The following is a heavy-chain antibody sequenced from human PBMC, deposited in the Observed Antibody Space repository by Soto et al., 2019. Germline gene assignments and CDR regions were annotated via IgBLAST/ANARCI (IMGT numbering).Heavy chain of an antibody. V-gene: IGHV3-23*01. CDR3: AKRGLSIAARPWYFDY. CDR1: GFTFSSYA. J-gene: IGHJ4*02. CDR2: ISGSGGST. D-gene: IGHD6-6*01. Sequence: SGGSLRLSCAASGFTFSSYAMSWVRQAPGKGLEWVSAISGSGGSTYYADSVKGRFTISRDNSKNTLYLQMNSLRAEDTAVYYCAKRGLSIAARPWYFDYWGQGTLVTVSS.